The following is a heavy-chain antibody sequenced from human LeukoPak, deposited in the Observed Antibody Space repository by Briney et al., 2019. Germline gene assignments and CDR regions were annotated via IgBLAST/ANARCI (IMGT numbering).Heavy chain of an antibody. CDR3: VRGDWLDF. D-gene: IGHD5-24*01. CDR2: IPWNNDII. CDR1: GSPFGNYA. V-gene: IGHV3-9*01. J-gene: IGHJ5*01. Sequence: GGSLRLSCVASGSPFGNYAMHWVRQTPGKGLEWVAGIPWNNDIITYADSVRGRFTVSRDNAKNSVYLQMDSLKPEDTALYHCVRGDWLDFWGQGTLVTVSS.